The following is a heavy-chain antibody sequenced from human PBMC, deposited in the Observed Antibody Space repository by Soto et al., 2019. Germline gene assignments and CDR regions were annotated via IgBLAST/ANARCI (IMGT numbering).Heavy chain of an antibody. V-gene: IGHV3-64*01. CDR1: GFTLGGYA. D-gene: IGHD6-6*01. CDR2: ISSNGVGT. Sequence: EVQLAESGGGLAQPGGSLRLSCAASGFTLGGYAMDWVRQAPGKGLEYVSGISSNGVGTYYANSVQGRFTISRDNSKNTVSLQMGSLRPEDLAVYYCTRRARPDFYYMDVWGKGPTVTVSS. J-gene: IGHJ6*03. CDR3: TRRARPDFYYMDV.